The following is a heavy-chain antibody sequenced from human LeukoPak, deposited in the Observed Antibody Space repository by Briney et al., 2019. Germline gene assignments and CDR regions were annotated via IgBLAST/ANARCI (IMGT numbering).Heavy chain of an antibody. Sequence: SETLSLTCTVSGGSISSHYWNWLRQSPGKGLEWIGYIHYSGSTNYNPSLKSRVTISVDTSKNQFSLKLSSVTAADTAVYFCAGEGYCGGGSCYSLYFDYWGQGTLVTVSS. V-gene: IGHV4-59*11. CDR2: IHYSGST. J-gene: IGHJ4*02. CDR1: GGSISSHY. CDR3: AGEGYCGGGSCYSLYFDY. D-gene: IGHD2-15*01.